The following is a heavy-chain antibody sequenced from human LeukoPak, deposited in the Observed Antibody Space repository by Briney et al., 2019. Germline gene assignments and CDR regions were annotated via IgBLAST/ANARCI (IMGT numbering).Heavy chain of an antibody. CDR1: GFTFSSCG. J-gene: IGHJ4*02. V-gene: IGHV3-30*02. CDR2: IRYDGSNK. CDR3: AKVVVVPAAGIDPDDY. Sequence: GGSLRLSCAASGFTFSSCGMHWVRQAPGKGLEWVAFIRYDGSNKYYADSVKGRFTISRDNSKNTLYLQMNSLRAEDTAVYYCAKVVVVPAAGIDPDDYWGQGTLVTVSS. D-gene: IGHD2-2*01.